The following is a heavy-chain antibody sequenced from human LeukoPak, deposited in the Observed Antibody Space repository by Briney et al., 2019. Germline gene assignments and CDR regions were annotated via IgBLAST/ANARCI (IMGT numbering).Heavy chain of an antibody. CDR1: GFTFSSFS. CDR2: INNGGTTI. CDR3: AKDVLRFLEWSGGSFDP. Sequence: GGSLRLSCAASGFTFSSFSMNWVRQAPGKGLEWFSYINNGGTTISYADSVKGRFTISRDNSKNTLYLQMNSLRAEDTAVYYCAKDVLRFLEWSGGSFDPWGQGTLVTVSS. D-gene: IGHD3-3*01. V-gene: IGHV3-48*01. J-gene: IGHJ5*02.